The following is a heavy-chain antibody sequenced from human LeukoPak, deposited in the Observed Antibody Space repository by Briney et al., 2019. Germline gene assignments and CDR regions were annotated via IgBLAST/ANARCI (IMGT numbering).Heavy chain of an antibody. CDR2: IYADGSS. J-gene: IGHJ4*02. Sequence: SETLSLTCTVSGGSVSSDNSYWNWIRQPAGQGLEWIGRIYADGSSTYNPSLKSRVTISVDSSKNQFSLRLSSMTAADTAVYYCARGYYYHRWGQGALVTVSS. V-gene: IGHV4-61*02. CDR3: ARGYYYHR. D-gene: IGHD3-22*01. CDR1: GGSVSSDNSY.